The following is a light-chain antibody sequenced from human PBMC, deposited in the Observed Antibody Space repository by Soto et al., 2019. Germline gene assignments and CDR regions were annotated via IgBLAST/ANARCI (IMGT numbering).Light chain of an antibody. CDR3: QQYNSYSWT. Sequence: DIQMTQSPSTLSASVGDRVTITCRASQSISSWLAWYQQKPGKAPKLLIYDASRLESGVPSRFSGSGSGTEFTLTFSSLQPDEFATYYCQQYNSYSWTFGQGTKVEIK. CDR2: DAS. J-gene: IGKJ1*01. V-gene: IGKV1-5*01. CDR1: QSISSW.